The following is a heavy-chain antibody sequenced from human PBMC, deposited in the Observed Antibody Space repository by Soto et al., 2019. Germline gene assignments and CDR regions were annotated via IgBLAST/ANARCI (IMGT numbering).Heavy chain of an antibody. CDR2: ISAYNGNT. J-gene: IGHJ6*02. D-gene: IGHD4-17*01. CDR1: GYTFTSYG. V-gene: IGHV1-18*01. Sequence: ASVKVSCKASGYTFTSYGISWVRQAPGQGLEGMGWISAYNGNTNYAQKLQGRVTMTTDTSTSTAYMELRSLRSDDTAVYYCASKTTVTTPVRTYYYYGMDVWGQGTPITVSS. CDR3: ASKTTVTTPVRTYYYYGMDV.